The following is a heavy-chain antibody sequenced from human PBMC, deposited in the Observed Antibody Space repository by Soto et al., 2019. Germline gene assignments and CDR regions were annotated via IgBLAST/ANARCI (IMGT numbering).Heavy chain of an antibody. CDR2: IYYSGST. CDR3: ARRTSLNCSSTSCNPTYYYYYYGMDV. V-gene: IGHV4-31*03. Sequence: SETLSLTCTVSGGSISSGGYYWSWIRQHPGKGLEWIGYIYYSGSTYYNPSLKSRVTISVDTSKNQFSLKLSAVTAADKAVYYCARRTSLNCSSTSCNPTYYYYYYGMDVWGQGTTVTVSS. CDR1: GGSISSGGYY. J-gene: IGHJ6*02. D-gene: IGHD2-2*01.